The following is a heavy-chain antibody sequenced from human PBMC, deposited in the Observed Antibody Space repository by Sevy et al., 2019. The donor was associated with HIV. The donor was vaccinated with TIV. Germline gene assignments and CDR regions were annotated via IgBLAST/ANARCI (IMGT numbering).Heavy chain of an antibody. CDR1: GFTFSSYS. CDR3: ARDLREYSSSSKYYFDY. V-gene: IGHV3-21*01. CDR2: ISSSNNYI. Sequence: GGSLRLSCVASGFTFSSYSMNWVRQAPGKGLEWVSSISSSNNYIYYADSLKGRFTISRDNAKNSLYLQMNSLRAEDTAAYYCARDLREYSSSSKYYFDYWGQGILVTVSS. D-gene: IGHD6-6*01. J-gene: IGHJ4*02.